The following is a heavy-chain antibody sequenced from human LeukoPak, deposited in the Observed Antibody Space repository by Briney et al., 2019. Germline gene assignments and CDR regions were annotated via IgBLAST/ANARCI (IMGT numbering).Heavy chain of an antibody. CDR1: GLTFSSHW. V-gene: IGHV3-74*01. Sequence: GGSLRLSCAASGLTFSSHWVHWVRQAPGKGLVWVSRITNDGSSTTYADSVKGRFTISRDNAKNTLYLQMNSLRAEDTAVYYCAREKQGYYYDSSGYYSGFFDYWGQGTLVTVSS. CDR3: AREKQGYYYDSSGYYSGFFDY. CDR2: ITNDGSST. D-gene: IGHD3-22*01. J-gene: IGHJ4*02.